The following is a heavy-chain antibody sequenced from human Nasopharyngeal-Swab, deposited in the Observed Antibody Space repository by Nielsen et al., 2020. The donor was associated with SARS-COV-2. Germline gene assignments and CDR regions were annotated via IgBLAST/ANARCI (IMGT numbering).Heavy chain of an antibody. D-gene: IGHD2-2*01. Sequence: SLMISCASSGFIFGDYIMNWVRQAPRQGQEWVSSISSSGSYMYYTDSVKGRFTMSRDNAKNSLYLQMNSLRAEDTAVYYCASDSRYWGQGTLVTVSS. CDR2: ISSSGSYM. CDR1: GFIFGDYI. CDR3: ASDSRY. V-gene: IGHV3-21*01. J-gene: IGHJ4*02.